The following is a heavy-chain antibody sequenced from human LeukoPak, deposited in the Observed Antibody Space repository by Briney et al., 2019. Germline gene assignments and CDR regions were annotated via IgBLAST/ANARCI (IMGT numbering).Heavy chain of an antibody. CDR1: GFTFSRYW. Sequence: PGGSLRLSCAASGFTFSRYWMNWVRQAPGKGLVWVSRIKTGGSDTAYADSVKGRFTISRDNAKNTLYLQMNSLRPEDTAVYYCAFHNSGGNFGYWGQGTLVTVSS. J-gene: IGHJ4*02. D-gene: IGHD2-15*01. V-gene: IGHV3-74*01. CDR2: IKTGGSDT. CDR3: AFHNSGGNFGY.